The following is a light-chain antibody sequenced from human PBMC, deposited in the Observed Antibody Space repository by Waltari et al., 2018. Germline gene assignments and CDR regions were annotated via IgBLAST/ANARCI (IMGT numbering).Light chain of an antibody. V-gene: IGLV3-10*01. CDR1: ALSQKY. CDR3: YSTDFSGHDRV. Sequence: SYELTQPPSVSVSPGQTARITCSGAALSQKYAYWYQQKSGQAPVLVIYEDIKRPTGIPERFSGSSSGTTATLTISGAHVDDEADYYCYSTDFSGHDRVFGGGTKLTIL. J-gene: IGLJ3*02. CDR2: EDI.